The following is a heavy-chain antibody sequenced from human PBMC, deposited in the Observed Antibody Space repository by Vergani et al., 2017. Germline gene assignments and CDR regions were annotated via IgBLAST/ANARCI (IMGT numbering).Heavy chain of an antibody. CDR2: IYHRGST. CDR3: SRSSGPEGVWLFAWFDP. V-gene: IGHV4-4*02. D-gene: IGHD3-22*01. J-gene: IGHJ5*02. CDR1: GGSISSSNW. Sequence: QVQLQESGPGLVKPSGTLSLTCAVSGGSISSSNWWSWVRQPPGKGLEWIGEIYHRGSTNYNPSLKRRVTISVDKSKNQFSLKLSSVTAADTAGYYCSRSSGPEGVWLFAWFDPWGQGTLVTVSS.